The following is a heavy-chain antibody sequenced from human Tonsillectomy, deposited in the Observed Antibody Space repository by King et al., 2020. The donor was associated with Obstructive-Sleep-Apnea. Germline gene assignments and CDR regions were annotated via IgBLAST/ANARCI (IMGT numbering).Heavy chain of an antibody. Sequence: VQLVESGGGLVQPGGSLRLSCAASGFPLTTFAMSWVRQAPGRGLEWVSGMSGSGDNTYYADSVRVRFTISRDTSKNTLYLQMNSLRAEDTAVYYCAKIPFINPVGATKTGAYFDYWGQGTLVTVSS. CDR2: MSGSGDNT. CDR1: GFPLTTFA. CDR3: AKIPFINPVGATKTGAYFDY. J-gene: IGHJ4*02. D-gene: IGHD1-26*01. V-gene: IGHV3-23*04.